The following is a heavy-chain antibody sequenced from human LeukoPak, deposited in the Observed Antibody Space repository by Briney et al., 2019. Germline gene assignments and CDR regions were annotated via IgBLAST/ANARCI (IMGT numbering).Heavy chain of an antibody. CDR2: IFGSGGSA. D-gene: IGHD2-15*01. CDR1: GFTFNNYA. CDR3: GKTTVGYSSGRYPGWPVDY. J-gene: IGHJ4*02. V-gene: IGHV3-23*01. Sequence: GGPLRLSCAASGFTFNNYAMYWVRRAPGKGLEWVSGIFGSGGSAHYADSVKGRFTISRDNSKNTVYLQLDSLRVEDTAVYYCGKTTVGYSSGRYPGWPVDYWGQGTLVTVSS.